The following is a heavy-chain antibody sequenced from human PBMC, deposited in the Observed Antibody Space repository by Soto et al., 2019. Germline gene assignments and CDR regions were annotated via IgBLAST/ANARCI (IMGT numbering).Heavy chain of an antibody. CDR3: ARDRGYYGSGSRFDP. J-gene: IGHJ5*02. V-gene: IGHV4-34*01. CDR1: GGSFSGYY. CDR2: INHSGST. D-gene: IGHD3-10*01. Sequence: SETLSLTCAVYGGSFSGYYWSWIRQPPGKGLEWIGEINHSGSTNYNPSLKSRVTISVDTSKNQFSLKLSSVTAADTAVYYCARDRGYYGSGSRFDPWGQGTLVTVSS.